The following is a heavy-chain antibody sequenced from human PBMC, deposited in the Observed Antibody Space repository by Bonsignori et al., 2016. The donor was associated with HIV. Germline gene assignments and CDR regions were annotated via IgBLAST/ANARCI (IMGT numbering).Heavy chain of an antibody. CDR2: ISSSSSYI. CDR3: ARDFQIGTMVRGVIIY. V-gene: IGHV3-21*01. Sequence: VRQAPGKGLEWVSSISSSSSYIYYADSVKGRFTISRDNAKNSLYLQMNSLRAEDTAVYYCARDFQIGTMVRGVIIYWGQGTLVTVSS. J-gene: IGHJ4*02. D-gene: IGHD3-10*01.